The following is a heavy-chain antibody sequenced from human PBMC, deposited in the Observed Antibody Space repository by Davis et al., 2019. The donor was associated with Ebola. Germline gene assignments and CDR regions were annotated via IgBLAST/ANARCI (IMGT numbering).Heavy chain of an antibody. J-gene: IGHJ4*02. CDR1: GGSFSGYH. CDR2: IYYSGST. D-gene: IGHD3-3*01. Sequence: SETLSLTCAVYGGSFSGYHWNWIRQHPGKGLEWIGYIYYSGSTYYNPSLKSRVTISVDTSKNQFSLKLSSVTAADTAVYYCARFTYYDFWSGSFDYWGQGTLVTVSS. CDR3: ARFTYYDFWSGSFDY. V-gene: IGHV4-30-4*08.